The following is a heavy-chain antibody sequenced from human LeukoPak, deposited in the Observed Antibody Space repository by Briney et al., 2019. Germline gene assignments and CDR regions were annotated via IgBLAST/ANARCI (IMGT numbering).Heavy chain of an antibody. V-gene: IGHV4-61*01. Sequence: KTSETLSLTCTVSGGSVSSGSYYWSWIRQPPGKGLEWIGYIYYSGSTNYNPSLKSRVTISVDASKNQFSLKLSSVTAADTAVYYCARDRGYYGSGSYYHFDYWGQGTLVTVSS. CDR1: GGSVSSGSYY. CDR3: ARDRGYYGSGSYYHFDY. CDR2: IYYSGST. J-gene: IGHJ4*02. D-gene: IGHD3-10*01.